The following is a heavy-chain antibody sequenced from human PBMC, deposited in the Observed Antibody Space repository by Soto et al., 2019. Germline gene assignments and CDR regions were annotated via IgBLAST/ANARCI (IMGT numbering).Heavy chain of an antibody. V-gene: IGHV4-61*05. Sequence: PSDTLSLTCXVSGGSISSSSYYWGWIRQPPGKGLEWIGYIYYSGSTNYNPSLKSRVTISVDTSKNQFSLKLSSVTAADTAVYYCASNWGLDAFDIWGQGTMVTVSS. CDR3: ASNWGLDAFDI. D-gene: IGHD7-27*01. J-gene: IGHJ3*02. CDR1: GGSISSSSYY. CDR2: IYYSGST.